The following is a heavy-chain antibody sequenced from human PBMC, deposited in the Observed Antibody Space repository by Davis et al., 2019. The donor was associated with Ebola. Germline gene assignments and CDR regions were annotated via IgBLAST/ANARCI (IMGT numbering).Heavy chain of an antibody. D-gene: IGHD6-13*01. J-gene: IGHJ4*02. CDR2: VYYSGST. Sequence: SETLSLTCTVSGGSVSSGAYYWSWIRQPPGRGLEWIGYVYYSGSTNYNPSLKSRLTISVDTSKKQFSLKLSSVTAADTAVYYCARERSSSWEYYFDYWGQGTLVTVSS. V-gene: IGHV4-61*08. CDR3: ARERSSSWEYYFDY. CDR1: GGSVSSGAYY.